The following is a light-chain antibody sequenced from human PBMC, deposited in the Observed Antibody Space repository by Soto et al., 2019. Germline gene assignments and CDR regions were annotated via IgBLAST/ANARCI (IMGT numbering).Light chain of an antibody. CDR1: QSISSW. Sequence: DIQTPQSPSTLSASVGDRVSITCRASQSISSWLAWYQQKPGKAPKLLIYKASSLESGVPSRFSGSGSGTEFTLTISSLQPDDFATYYCQQYNSYLYTFGQGTKVDIK. CDR2: KAS. V-gene: IGKV1-5*03. CDR3: QQYNSYLYT. J-gene: IGKJ2*01.